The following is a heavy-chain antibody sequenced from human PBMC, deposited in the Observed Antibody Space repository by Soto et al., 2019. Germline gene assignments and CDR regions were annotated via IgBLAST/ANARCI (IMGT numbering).Heavy chain of an antibody. Sequence: GGSLRLSCAASGFAFSSYWMHWVRQAPGKGLVWVSRINSDGSSISYADSVKGRFTISRDNAKNTLYLQMNSLRVEDTAVYYCERETGYSSGWREDYWGQGT. V-gene: IGHV3-74*01. CDR1: GFAFSSYW. J-gene: IGHJ4*02. CDR2: INSDGSSI. CDR3: ERETGYSSGWREDY. D-gene: IGHD6-19*01.